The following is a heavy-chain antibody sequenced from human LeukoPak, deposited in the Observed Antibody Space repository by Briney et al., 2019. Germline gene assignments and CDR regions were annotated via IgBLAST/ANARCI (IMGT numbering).Heavy chain of an antibody. CDR1: GFTFSSYS. V-gene: IGHV3-21*01. J-gene: IGHJ3*02. CDR2: ISSSSSYI. D-gene: IGHD6-13*01. Sequence: GGSLRLSCAASGFTFSSYSMNWVRQAPGKGLEWVSSISSSSSYIYYADSVKGRFTISRDNAKNSLYLQMNSLRAEDTAVYYCARDDRGGGIAAAANDAFDIWGQGTMVTVSS. CDR3: ARDDRGGGIAAAANDAFDI.